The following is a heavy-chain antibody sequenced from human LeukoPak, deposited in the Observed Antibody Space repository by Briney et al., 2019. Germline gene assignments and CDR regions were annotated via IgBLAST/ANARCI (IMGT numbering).Heavy chain of an antibody. V-gene: IGHV3-30*03. CDR3: ARGLIGYDSSGYWVKNDY. D-gene: IGHD3-22*01. J-gene: IGHJ4*02. Sequence: PVGSLRLSCAASGFNFSNYGMHWVRQAPGKGLEWVAVISYDGSNKYYADSVKGRFTISGDNSKNTLYLQMNSLRAEDTAVYYCARGLIGYDSSGYWVKNDYWGQGTLVTVSS. CDR1: GFNFSNYG. CDR2: ISYDGSNK.